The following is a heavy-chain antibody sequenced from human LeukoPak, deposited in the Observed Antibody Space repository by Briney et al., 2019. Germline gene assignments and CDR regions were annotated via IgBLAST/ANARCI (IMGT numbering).Heavy chain of an antibody. Sequence: ASVKVSCKASGYTFTRYYMHWVRQAPGQGLEWMGWINPNSGGTNYAQKFQGRVTMTRDTSISTAYMELSRLRSDDTAVYYCAREGSYCSGSSCVAHFDYWGQGTLVTVSS. CDR2: INPNSGGT. V-gene: IGHV1-2*02. CDR1: GYTFTRYY. CDR3: AREGSYCSGSSCVAHFDY. J-gene: IGHJ4*02. D-gene: IGHD2-15*01.